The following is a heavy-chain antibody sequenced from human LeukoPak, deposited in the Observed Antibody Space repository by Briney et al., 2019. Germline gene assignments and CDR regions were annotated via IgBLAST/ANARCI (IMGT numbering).Heavy chain of an antibody. J-gene: IGHJ6*02. V-gene: IGHV4-59*01. CDR2: IYYSGST. D-gene: IGHD3-10*01. CDR3: ARDQQRVFGVYGMDV. CDR1: GGSISSYY. Sequence: SETLSLTCTGSGGSISSYYWSWIRRPPGKGLEWIGYIYYSGSTNYNPSLKSRATISVDTSKNQFSLKLSSVTAVDTAVYYCARDQQRVFGVYGMDVWGQGTTVTVSS.